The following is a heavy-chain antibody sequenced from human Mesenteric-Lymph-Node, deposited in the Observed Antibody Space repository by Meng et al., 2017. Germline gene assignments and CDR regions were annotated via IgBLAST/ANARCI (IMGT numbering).Heavy chain of an antibody. V-gene: IGHV4-4*07. D-gene: IGHD6-19*01. CDR3: ARVRLGQWLVDNAFDI. J-gene: IGHJ3*02. CDR2: IYTSGST. CDR1: GGSISSYY. Sequence: SETLSLTCTVSGGSISSYYWSWIRQPAGKGLEWIGRIYTSGSTNYNPSLKSRVTMSVDTSKNQFSLKLSSVTAADTAVYYCARVRLGQWLVDNAFDIWGQGTMVTVSS.